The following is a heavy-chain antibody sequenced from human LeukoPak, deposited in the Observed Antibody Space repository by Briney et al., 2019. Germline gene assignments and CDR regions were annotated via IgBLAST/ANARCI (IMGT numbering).Heavy chain of an antibody. CDR2: ISGSGDHT. V-gene: IGHV3-23*01. D-gene: IGHD5-12*01. CDR3: VKPPEWLRLRADAFDT. Sequence: GGSLRLSCVASGFTFSDYGMSWVRHSPEKGLEWVAGISGSGDHTYYGDSVKGRFIISRDNSRITVYLQLNSLTAEDTALYYCVKPPEWLRLRADAFDTWGQGTRVTVSS. J-gene: IGHJ3*02. CDR1: GFTFSDYG.